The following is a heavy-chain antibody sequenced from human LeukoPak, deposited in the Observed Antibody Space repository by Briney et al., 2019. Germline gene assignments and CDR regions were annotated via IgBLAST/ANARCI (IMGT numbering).Heavy chain of an antibody. J-gene: IGHJ4*02. CDR2: IYYRGTI. V-gene: IGHV4-59*01. CDR3: ARAHYSGSYSYYNRALDY. D-gene: IGHD3-10*01. Sequence: SETLSLTCTVSGGSIYSYYWGWIRQPPGKGLEWIGYIYYRGTINYSPSPKSRVALSMDTSNNQFSLNLSSVTAADTAVYYCARAHYSGSYSYYNRALDYWGQGILVTVSS. CDR1: GGSIYSYY.